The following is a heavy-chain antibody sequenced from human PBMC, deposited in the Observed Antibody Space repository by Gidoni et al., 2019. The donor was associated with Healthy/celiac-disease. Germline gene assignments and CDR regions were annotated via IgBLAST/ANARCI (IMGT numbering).Heavy chain of an antibody. V-gene: IGHV2-26*01. J-gene: IGHJ4*02. CDR3: ARMENDDILTGYYYFDY. CDR1: GPSLSNARRG. D-gene: IGHD3-9*01. Sequence: QVTLKESGPVLVKPTETLTLTCTVSGPSLSNARRGVSWIRPPPGKALEGLAHIFSNDEKSYSTSLKSRRTISKATSKSQVVLTMTNMDPVDTATYYCARMENDDILTGYYYFDYWGQGTLVTVSS. CDR2: IFSNDEK.